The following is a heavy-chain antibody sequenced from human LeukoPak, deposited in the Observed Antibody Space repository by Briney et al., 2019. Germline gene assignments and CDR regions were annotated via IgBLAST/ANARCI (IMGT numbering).Heavy chain of an antibody. CDR1: GGTFSSYA. CDR3: AKMKQGRSYTRHYYYYMDV. V-gene: IGHV1-69*13. D-gene: IGHD1-26*01. J-gene: IGHJ6*03. CDR2: IIPIFGTA. Sequence: SVKVSCKASGGTFSSYAISWVRQAPGQGLEWMGGIIPIFGTANYAQKFQGRVTITADESTSTAYMELSSLRSEDTAVYYCAKMKQGRSYTRHYYYYMDVWGKGTTVTVSS.